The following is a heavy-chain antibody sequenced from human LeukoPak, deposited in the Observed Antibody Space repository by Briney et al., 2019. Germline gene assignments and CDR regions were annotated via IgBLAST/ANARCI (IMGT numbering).Heavy chain of an antibody. CDR1: GGSISSGGYY. V-gene: IGHV4-30-2*01. Sequence: KASQTLSLTCTVSGGSISSGGYYWSWTRQPPGKGLEWIGYIYHSGSTYYNPSLKSRVTISVDRSKNQFSLKLSSVTAADTAVYYCATDYGGNGPYWGQGTLVTVSS. CDR3: ATDYGGNGPY. J-gene: IGHJ4*02. D-gene: IGHD4-23*01. CDR2: IYHSGST.